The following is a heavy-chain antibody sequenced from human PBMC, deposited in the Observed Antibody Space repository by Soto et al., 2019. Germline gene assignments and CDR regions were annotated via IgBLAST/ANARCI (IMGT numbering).Heavy chain of an antibody. Sequence: SETLSLTCTVSGGSISSSSYYWGWIRQPPGKGLEWIGSIYYSGSTYYNPSLKSRVTISVDTSKNQFSLKLSSVTAADTAVYYCASSYCSGGSCYPIAIDYWGQGTLVTVSS. CDR1: GGSISSSSYY. V-gene: IGHV4-39*01. CDR3: ASSYCSGGSCYPIAIDY. J-gene: IGHJ4*02. CDR2: IYYSGST. D-gene: IGHD2-15*01.